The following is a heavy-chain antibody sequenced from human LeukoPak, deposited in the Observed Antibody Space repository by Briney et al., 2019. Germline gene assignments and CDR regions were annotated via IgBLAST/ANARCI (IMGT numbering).Heavy chain of an antibody. V-gene: IGHV1-24*01. CDR3: ATDTGSGLPEHLWSFDY. J-gene: IGHJ4*02. Sequence: ASVKVSCKASGYTFTGYYMHWVRQAPGKGLEWMGGFDPEDGETIYAQKFQGRVTMTEDTSTDTAYMELSSLRSEDTAVYYCATDTGSGLPEHLWSFDYWGQGTLVTVSS. CDR1: GYTFTGYY. D-gene: IGHD5-12*01. CDR2: FDPEDGET.